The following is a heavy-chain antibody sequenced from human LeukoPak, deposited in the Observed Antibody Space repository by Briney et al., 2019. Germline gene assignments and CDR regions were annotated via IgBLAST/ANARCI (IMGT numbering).Heavy chain of an antibody. D-gene: IGHD3-22*01. J-gene: IGHJ4*02. CDR1: GSTFSSYS. Sequence: GGSLRLSCASSGSTFSSYSMTCVRQAPGKGLEWVSYISRSSSTIHYADSVRGRFTISRDNAKNSLYLQMNSLRDEDTAVYYCATLTYYYDSSAYYYFSYFDYWGQGTLVTVSS. CDR2: ISRSSSTI. V-gene: IGHV3-48*02. CDR3: ATLTYYYDSSAYYYFSYFDY.